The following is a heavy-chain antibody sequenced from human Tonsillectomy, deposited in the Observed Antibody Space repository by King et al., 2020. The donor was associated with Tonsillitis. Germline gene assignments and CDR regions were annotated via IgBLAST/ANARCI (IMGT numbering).Heavy chain of an antibody. CDR3: ARILLSFDDYGAFDL. CDR2: VYGSGYT. V-gene: IGHV4-4*07. CDR1: DASISGHY. Sequence: VQLQESGPGLLKPSETLSLTCTVSDASISGHYWTWIRQSAGKGLEWIGRVYGSGYTNYSPSFQSRVSMSVDTSKNQFSLGLYSVTAADTAVYYCARILLSFDDYGAFDLWGQGTTVIVSS. J-gene: IGHJ3*01. D-gene: IGHD2/OR15-2a*01.